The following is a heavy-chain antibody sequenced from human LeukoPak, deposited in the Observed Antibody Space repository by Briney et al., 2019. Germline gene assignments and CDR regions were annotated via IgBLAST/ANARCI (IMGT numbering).Heavy chain of an antibody. CDR1: GYTFTNYG. J-gene: IGHJ4*02. V-gene: IGHV1-18*01. CDR3: ARDINYYYDSSGYYDYFDY. CDR2: ISAYNGNT. D-gene: IGHD3-22*01. Sequence: ASVKVSCKASGYTFTNYGMSWVRQAPGQGLEWMGWISAYNGNTKYAQKLQSRVTMTTDTSTSTAYMELRSLRSDDTAVYYCARDINYYYDSSGYYDYFDYWGQGTLVTVSS.